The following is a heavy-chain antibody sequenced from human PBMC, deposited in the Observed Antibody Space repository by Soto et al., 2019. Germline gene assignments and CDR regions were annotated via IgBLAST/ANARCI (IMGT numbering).Heavy chain of an antibody. Sequence: SVKVACKASGCTFSSYSISWVRQAPGQGLEWMGIINPICGTTSYAQKFQGRVTITGDESTSTAYMELSSLRSEDTAVYYCARVGSGTPGYWGQGTLVTVSS. CDR3: ARVGSGTPGY. CDR1: GCTFSSYS. J-gene: IGHJ4*02. V-gene: IGHV1-69*13. D-gene: IGHD1-1*01. CDR2: INPICGTT.